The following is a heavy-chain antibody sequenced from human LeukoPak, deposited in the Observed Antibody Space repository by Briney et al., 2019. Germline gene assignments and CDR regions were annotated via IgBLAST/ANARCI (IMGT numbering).Heavy chain of an antibody. CDR2: INPDSGGT. V-gene: IGHV1-2*02. CDR3: ARGRGSWYDSSGSPYIRFDY. CDR1: GYTFTVYF. Sequence: AASVKVSFKTSGYTFTVYFIHWVRQAPGQGLEWMGWINPDSGGTNYAQKFQGRVTMTRETSISTVYMELSRLRSDDSAMYYCARGRGSWYDSSGSPYIRFDYWGQGTLVTVSS. J-gene: IGHJ4*02. D-gene: IGHD3-22*01.